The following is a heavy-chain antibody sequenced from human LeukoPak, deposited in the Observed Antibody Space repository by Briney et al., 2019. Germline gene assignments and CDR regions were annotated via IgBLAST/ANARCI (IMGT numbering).Heavy chain of an antibody. CDR2: ISGSGGST. D-gene: IGHD3-9*01. V-gene: IGHV3-23*01. CDR1: GFTFSSYA. Sequence: GGSLRLSCAASGFTFSSYAMSWVRQAPGKGLEWVSAISGSGGSTYYADSVKGRFTISRDNSKNTLCLQMNSLRAEDTAVYYCAKSPNYDILTYFDYWGQGTLVTVSS. J-gene: IGHJ4*02. CDR3: AKSPNYDILTYFDY.